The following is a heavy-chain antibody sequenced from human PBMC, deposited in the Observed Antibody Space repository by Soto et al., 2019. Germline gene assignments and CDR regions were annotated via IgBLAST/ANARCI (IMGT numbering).Heavy chain of an antibody. V-gene: IGHV3-15*07. CDR1: GFTFSNAW. CDR2: IKSKTDGGTT. D-gene: IGHD2-21*02. J-gene: IGHJ4*02. Sequence: GGSLRLSCAASGFTFSNAWMNWVRQAPGKGLEWVGRIKSKTDGGTTDYAAPVKGRFTISRDDSKNTLYLQMNSLKTEDTAVYYCTTVPLQHIVVVTAIRWGQGTLVTVSS. CDR3: TTVPLQHIVVVTAIR.